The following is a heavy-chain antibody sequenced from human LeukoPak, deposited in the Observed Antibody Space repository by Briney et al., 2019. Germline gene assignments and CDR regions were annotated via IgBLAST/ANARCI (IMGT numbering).Heavy chain of an antibody. CDR1: GFTFSSYW. V-gene: IGHV3-7*01. J-gene: IGHJ5*02. CDR2: IKQDGSEK. Sequence: GGSLRLSCAASGFTFSSYWMSWVRQAPEKGLEWVANIKQDGSEKYYVDSVKGRFTISRDNAKNSLYLQMNSLRAEDTAVYYCARESRGLKIVKWFDPWGQGTLVTVSS. CDR3: ARESRGLKIVKWFDP. D-gene: IGHD3-22*01.